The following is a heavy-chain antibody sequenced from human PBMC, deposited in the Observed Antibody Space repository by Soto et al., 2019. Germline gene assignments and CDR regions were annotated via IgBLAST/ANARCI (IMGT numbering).Heavy chain of an antibody. V-gene: IGHV1-8*01. J-gene: IGHJ4*02. CDR3: ARGPRNWGFDY. D-gene: IGHD7-27*01. CDR2: MNPNSGNT. Sequence: ASVKFSFSASGYTFTTYDINWVRQATGQGREWMGWMNPNSGNTGYAHKFQGRVTMTRDTSISTAYMELSGLRSEDTAVYYCARGPRNWGFDYWGQGTLVSV. CDR1: GYTFTTYD.